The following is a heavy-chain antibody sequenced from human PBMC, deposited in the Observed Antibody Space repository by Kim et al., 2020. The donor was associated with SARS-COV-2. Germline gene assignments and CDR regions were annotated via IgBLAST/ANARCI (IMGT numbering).Heavy chain of an antibody. CDR1: GFTFSSYV. CDR2: ISYDGSNK. Sequence: GGSLRLSCAASGFTFSSYVMHWVRQAPGKGLEWVAVISYDGSNKYYADSVKGRFTISRDNSKNTLYLQMNSLRAEDTAVYYCARDSQGIAVAGLDYWGQGTPVTVSS. J-gene: IGHJ4*02. D-gene: IGHD6-19*01. CDR3: ARDSQGIAVAGLDY. V-gene: IGHV3-30*04.